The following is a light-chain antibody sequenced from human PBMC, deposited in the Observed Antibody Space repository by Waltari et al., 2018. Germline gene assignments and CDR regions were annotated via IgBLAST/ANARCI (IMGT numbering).Light chain of an antibody. CDR1: ALPRKY. V-gene: IGLV3-10*01. Sequence: SYQLTQPPSVSVFPGQTARITCSGDALPRKYSYWYQQKSGPAPVLVIYVDNKRPSGIPASFSGSSSGTVATLTISGAQLEDEADYYCYSTDSSGNERVFGGGTKLTVL. CDR3: YSTDSSGNERV. CDR2: VDN. J-gene: IGLJ3*02.